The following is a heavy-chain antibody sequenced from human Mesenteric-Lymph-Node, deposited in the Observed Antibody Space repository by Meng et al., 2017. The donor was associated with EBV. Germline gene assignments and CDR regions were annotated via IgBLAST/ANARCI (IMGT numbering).Heavy chain of an antibody. V-gene: IGHV1-3*01. J-gene: IGHJ4*02. D-gene: IGHD3-3*01. Sequence: QVQLVQSGAEVKKPGASVKVSCKVSGYSFTSYAIHWVRQAPGHSPEWMGWINAGNDNTKYSQKFQHRVTIIRDTSATTAYMELSSLRSEDTAVYYCARGGYDFWSGYYTFDYWGQGTLVTVSS. CDR1: GYSFTSYA. CDR3: ARGGYDFWSGYYTFDY. CDR2: INAGNDNT.